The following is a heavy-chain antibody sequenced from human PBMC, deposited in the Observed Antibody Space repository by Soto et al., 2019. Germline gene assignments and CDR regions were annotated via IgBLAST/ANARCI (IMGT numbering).Heavy chain of an antibody. CDR2: IIPIFGTA. D-gene: IGHD3-22*01. V-gene: IGHV1-69*06. Sequence: SVKVSCKASVGTFSSYAISWVRQAPGQGLEWMGGIIPIFGTANYAQKFQGRVTITADKSTSTAYMELSSLGSEDAAVDYCASGCDSSGSLDYWGQGTLVTVSS. J-gene: IGHJ4*02. CDR3: ASGCDSSGSLDY. CDR1: VGTFSSYA.